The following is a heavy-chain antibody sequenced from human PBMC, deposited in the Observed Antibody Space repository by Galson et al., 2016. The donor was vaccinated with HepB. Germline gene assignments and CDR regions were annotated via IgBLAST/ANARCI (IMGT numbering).Heavy chain of an antibody. CDR2: VSYDGRNK. J-gene: IGHJ4*02. Sequence: SLRLSCAASGFTFSYYAMHWVRQAPGKGLEWVAVVSYDGRNKYYADSVKGRFTVSRDNSKNTLYLQMNSLRPEDTAVYYCARDTTRGGGDRVCFFCGQGTLVT. V-gene: IGHV3-30*04. CDR1: GFTFSYYA. CDR3: ARDTTRGGGDRVCFF. D-gene: IGHD3-16*01.